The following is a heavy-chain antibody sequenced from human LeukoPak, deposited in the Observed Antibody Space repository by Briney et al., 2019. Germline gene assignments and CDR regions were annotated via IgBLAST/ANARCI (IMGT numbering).Heavy chain of an antibody. J-gene: IGHJ6*02. V-gene: IGHV1-69*13. CDR2: IIPLFGTT. D-gene: IGHD3-9*01. Sequence: ASVKVSCKASGDTFNNYAITWVRQAPGQGLEWMGGIIPLFGTTDYAQKFQGSVTITADESTSTAYMELNSLRSEDTAVYYCARSPRPYYDILTDQSRMDVRGQGTTVTVSS. CDR1: GDTFNNYA. CDR3: ARSPRPYYDILTDQSRMDV.